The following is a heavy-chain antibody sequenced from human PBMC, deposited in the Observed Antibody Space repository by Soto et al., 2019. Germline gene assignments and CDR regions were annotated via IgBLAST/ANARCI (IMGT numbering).Heavy chain of an antibody. V-gene: IGHV3-30*18. CDR2: ISYDGSNK. CDR1: GFTFSSYG. J-gene: IGHJ5*02. Sequence: QVQLVESGGGVVQPGRSLRLSCAASGFTFSSYGMHWVRQAPGKGLEWVAVISYDGSNKYYADSVKGRFTISRDNSKNTLYLQWNSLRAEDTTVYYCAKEWAPRDGYTLNSWFDPWGQGTLVTVSS. D-gene: IGHD5-12*01. CDR3: AKEWAPRDGYTLNSWFDP.